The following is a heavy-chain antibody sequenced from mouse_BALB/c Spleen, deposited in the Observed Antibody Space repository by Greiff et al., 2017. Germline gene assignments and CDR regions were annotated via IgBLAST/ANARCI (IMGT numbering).Heavy chain of an antibody. V-gene: IGHV1-7*01. CDR3: ARTGKTPLAY. Sequence: VQLVESGAELAKPGASVKMSCKASGYTFTSYWMHWVKQRPGQGLEWIGYINPSTGYTEYNQKFKDKATLTADKSSSTAYMQLSSLTSEDSAVYYCARTGKTPLAYWGQGTLVTVSA. CDR1: GYTFTSYW. CDR2: INPSTGYT. D-gene: IGHD1-1*01. J-gene: IGHJ3*01.